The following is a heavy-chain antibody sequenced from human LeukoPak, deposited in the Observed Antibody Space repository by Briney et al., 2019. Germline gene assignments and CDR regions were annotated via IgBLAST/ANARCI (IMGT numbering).Heavy chain of an antibody. CDR3: ARVGDYGDYVNWFDP. D-gene: IGHD4-17*01. V-gene: IGHV4-38-2*01. CDR2: GYHIGST. Sequence: GSLRLSCAASGFTFSSYAMHWVRQAPGKGLEWIGSGYHIGSTYFNPSLRSRVTILIDIFKNQFSLKMSSVTAADTAIYYCARVGDYGDYVNWFDPWGPGTLVTVSS. J-gene: IGHJ5*02. CDR1: GFTFSSYA.